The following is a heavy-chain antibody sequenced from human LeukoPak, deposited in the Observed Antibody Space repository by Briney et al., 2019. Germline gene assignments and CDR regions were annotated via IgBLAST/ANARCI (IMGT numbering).Heavy chain of an antibody. J-gene: IGHJ4*02. V-gene: IGHV3-48*03. CDR1: GFTFSSYE. Sequence: GGSLRLSCATSGFTFSSYEMNWVRQAPGKGLEWISYITTSGTSTYYADSVKGRFTISRDNGKIALSLQMNSLRAEDTAVYYCVVHSATSCYWGQGTLVTVSS. CDR2: ITTSGTST. D-gene: IGHD1-26*01. CDR3: VVHSATSCY.